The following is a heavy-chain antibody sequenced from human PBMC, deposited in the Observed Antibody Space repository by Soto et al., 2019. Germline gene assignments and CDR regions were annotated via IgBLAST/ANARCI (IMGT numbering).Heavy chain of an antibody. CDR1: GFTVSSNY. V-gene: IGHV3-53*04. Sequence: EVQLVESGGGLVQPGGSLRLSCAASGFTVSSNYMSWVRQALGKGLEWVSVIYSGGSTYYADSVKGRFTISRHNSKNTLYLQMNSLRAEDTAVYYCARGETTVNFDYWGQRTLVTVSS. CDR2: IYSGGST. J-gene: IGHJ4*02. CDR3: ARGETTVNFDY. D-gene: IGHD4-17*01.